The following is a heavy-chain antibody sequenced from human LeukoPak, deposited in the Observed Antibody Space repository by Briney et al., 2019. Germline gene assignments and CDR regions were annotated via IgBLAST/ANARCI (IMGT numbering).Heavy chain of an antibody. J-gene: IGHJ6*03. CDR3: ARSGSCSGGSCYRNYYYYMDV. D-gene: IGHD2-15*01. CDR1: GGSFSGYY. Sequence: KPSETLSLTCAVYGGSFSGYYWSWIRQPPGKGLEWIGEINRSGSTNYNPSLKSRVTISVDTSKNQFSLKLSSVTAADTAVYYCARSGSCSGGSCYRNYYYYMDVWGKGTTVTVSS. CDR2: INRSGST. V-gene: IGHV4-34*01.